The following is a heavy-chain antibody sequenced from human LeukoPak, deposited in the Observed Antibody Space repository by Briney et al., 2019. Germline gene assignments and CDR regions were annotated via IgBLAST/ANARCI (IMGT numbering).Heavy chain of an antibody. V-gene: IGHV1-24*01. CDR2: FDPEDGET. Sequence: GASVKVSCKVSGYTLTELSMHWVRQAPGKGLEWMGGFDPEDGETIYAQKFQGRVTITEDTSTDTAYMELSSLRSEDTAVYYCATVPGITGTTGFWYFDLWGRGTLVTVSS. J-gene: IGHJ2*01. CDR3: ATVPGITGTTGFWYFDL. CDR1: GYTLTELS. D-gene: IGHD1-14*01.